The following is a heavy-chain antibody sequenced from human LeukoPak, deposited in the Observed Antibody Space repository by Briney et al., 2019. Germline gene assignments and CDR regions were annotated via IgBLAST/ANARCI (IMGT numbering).Heavy chain of an antibody. J-gene: IGHJ3*02. CDR3: AREGGITISLPDAFDI. CDR2: INPSGGST. CDR1: GYTFTSYY. Sequence: ASVKVSCKASGYTFTSYYMHWVRQAPGQGLEWMGIINPSGGSTSYAQKFQGRVTMTRDTSTSTVYMELSGLRSEDTAVYYCAREGGITISLPDAFDIWGQGTMVTVSS. D-gene: IGHD3-9*01. V-gene: IGHV1-46*01.